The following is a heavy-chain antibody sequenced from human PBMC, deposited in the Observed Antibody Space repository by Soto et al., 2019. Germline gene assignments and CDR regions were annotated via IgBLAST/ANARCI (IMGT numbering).Heavy chain of an antibody. Sequence: PSETLSLTCTVSGGSISSYYWSWIRQPPGKGLEWIGYIYYSGSTNYNPSLKSRVTISVDTSKNQFSLKLSSVTAADTAAYYCAIVFYSFSTSLTHYFAYWAKGTLVPVSS. V-gene: IGHV4-59*12. CDR1: GGSISSYY. CDR2: IYYSGST. D-gene: IGHD2-2*01. CDR3: AIVFYSFSTSLTHYFAY. J-gene: IGHJ4*02.